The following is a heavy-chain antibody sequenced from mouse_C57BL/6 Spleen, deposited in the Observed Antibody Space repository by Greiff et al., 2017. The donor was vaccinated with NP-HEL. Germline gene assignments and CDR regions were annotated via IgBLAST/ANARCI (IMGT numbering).Heavy chain of an antibody. CDR1: GFTFSSYA. CDR3: TREGSYYGSSHWYFDV. D-gene: IGHD1-1*01. V-gene: IGHV5-9-1*02. CDR2: ISSGGDYI. J-gene: IGHJ1*03. Sequence: EVKLVESGEGLVKPGGSLKLSCAASGFTFSSYAMSWVRQTPEKRLEWVAYISSGGDYIYYADTVKGRFTISRDNARNTLYLQMSSLKSEDTAMYYCTREGSYYGSSHWYFDVWGTGTTVTVSS.